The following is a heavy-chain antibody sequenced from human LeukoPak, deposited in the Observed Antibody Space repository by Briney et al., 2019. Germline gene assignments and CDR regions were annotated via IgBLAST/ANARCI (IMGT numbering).Heavy chain of an antibody. CDR2: INHRGNT. V-gene: IGHV4-34*01. J-gene: IGHJ4*02. Sequence: SETLSLTCAVYVGSFSGYYWSWIRQPPGKGLEWIGEINHRGNTNYNPSLKSRVTISVDTSKNQFSLKLSSVTAADTAVYYCASRRDYFDHWGQGTLVTVSS. CDR3: ASRRDYFDH. CDR1: VGSFSGYY.